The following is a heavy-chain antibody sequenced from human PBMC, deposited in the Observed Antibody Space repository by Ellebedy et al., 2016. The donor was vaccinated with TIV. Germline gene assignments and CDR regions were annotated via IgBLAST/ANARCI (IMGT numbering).Heavy chain of an antibody. V-gene: IGHV1-24*01. CDR2: FDPEDGET. J-gene: IGHJ3*02. D-gene: IGHD2-8*01. CDR3: ATDLRYCTNGVCFKRFGAFDI. CDR1: GYTFTGLS. Sequence: AASVKVSCKVSGYTFTGLSMHWVRQAPGKGFEWMGGFDPEDGETIYAQKFQGRVTMTEDTSTDTAYMELSSLRSEDTAVYYCATDLRYCTNGVCFKRFGAFDIWGQGTMVTGSS.